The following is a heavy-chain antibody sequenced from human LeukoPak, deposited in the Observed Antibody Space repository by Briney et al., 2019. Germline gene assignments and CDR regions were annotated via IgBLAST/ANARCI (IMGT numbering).Heavy chain of an antibody. V-gene: IGHV4-4*07. CDR1: GGSISSYY. D-gene: IGHD6-19*01. CDR2: IYTSGST. Sequence: SETLSLTCTVSGGSISSYYWSWIRQPAGKGLEWIGRIYTSGSTNYNPSLKSRVTMSVDTSKNQFSLKLSSVTAADTAVYYCARWSIAVAYNWFVPWGQGTLVTVSS. J-gene: IGHJ5*02. CDR3: ARWSIAVAYNWFVP.